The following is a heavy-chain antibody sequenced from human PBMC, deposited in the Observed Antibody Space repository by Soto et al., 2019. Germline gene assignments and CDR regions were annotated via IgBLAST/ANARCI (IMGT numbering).Heavy chain of an antibody. CDR3: AREGRGYYYDSSGYIDI. V-gene: IGHV1-69*13. Sequence: GASVKVSCKASGGTFSSYAISWARQAPGQGFEWMGGIIPIFGTANYAQKCQGRGTITAEESTSTAYRELSSLRSEDTAVYYCAREGRGYYYDSSGYIDIWGQGTMVTVSS. CDR2: IIPIFGTA. D-gene: IGHD3-22*01. CDR1: GGTFSSYA. J-gene: IGHJ3*02.